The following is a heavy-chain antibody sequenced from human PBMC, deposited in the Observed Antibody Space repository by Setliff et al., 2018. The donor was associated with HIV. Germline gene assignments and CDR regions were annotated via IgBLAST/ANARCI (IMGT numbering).Heavy chain of an antibody. CDR3: ATKVYCTNGVCLDAFDI. D-gene: IGHD2-8*01. Sequence: ASVKVSCKASGYTFTGYYIHWVRQAPGQGLEWMGRIIPNSGGTNYAQKFQDRVTMTRDTSISTAYMELSRLRSDDTAVYYCATKVYCTNGVCLDAFDIWGQGTTVTVPS. J-gene: IGHJ3*02. V-gene: IGHV1-2*06. CDR1: GYTFTGYY. CDR2: IIPNSGGT.